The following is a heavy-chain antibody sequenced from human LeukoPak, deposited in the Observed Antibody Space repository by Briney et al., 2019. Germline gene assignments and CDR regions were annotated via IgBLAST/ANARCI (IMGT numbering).Heavy chain of an antibody. V-gene: IGHV4-39*07. CDR3: ARVNDFWSGHSVDY. CDR2: IYYSGST. D-gene: IGHD3-3*01. CDR1: GGSISSSSYY. J-gene: IGHJ4*02. Sequence: SETLSLTCTVSGGSISSSSYYWGWIRQPPGKGLEWIGSIYYSGSTYYNPSLKSRVTISVDTSKNQFSLKLSSVTAADTAVYYCARVNDFWSGHSVDYWGQGTLVTVSS.